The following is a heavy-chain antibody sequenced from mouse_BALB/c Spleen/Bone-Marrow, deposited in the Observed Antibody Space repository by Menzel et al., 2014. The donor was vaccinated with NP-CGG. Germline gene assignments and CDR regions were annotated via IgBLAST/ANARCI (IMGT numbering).Heavy chain of an antibody. V-gene: IGHV5-12*02. J-gene: IGHJ2*01. Sequence: EVHLVESGGGLVQPGGSLKLSCATSGFTFSDYYMYWVRQTPGKRLEWVAYISNGGGSTYYPDTVKGRFTISRDNAENTLYLQMSRLKSEDTAMYYCARHSDYDYFDYWGQGTTLTVSS. CDR3: ARHSDYDYFDY. CDR2: ISNGGGST. CDR1: GFTFSDYY. D-gene: IGHD2-4*01.